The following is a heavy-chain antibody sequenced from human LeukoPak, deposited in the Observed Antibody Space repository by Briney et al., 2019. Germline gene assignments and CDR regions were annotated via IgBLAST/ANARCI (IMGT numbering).Heavy chain of an antibody. CDR1: GGSFSGYY. J-gene: IGHJ5*02. CDR2: INHSGST. CDR3: ARGYGSPRGWFDP. D-gene: IGHD6-13*01. Sequence: PSETLSLTCAVYGGSFSGYYWSWIRQPPGKGLEWIGEINHSGSTNYNPSLKSRVTISVDTSKNQFSLKLSSVTAADTAVYYCARGYGSPRGWFDPWGQGTLVTVSS. V-gene: IGHV4-34*01.